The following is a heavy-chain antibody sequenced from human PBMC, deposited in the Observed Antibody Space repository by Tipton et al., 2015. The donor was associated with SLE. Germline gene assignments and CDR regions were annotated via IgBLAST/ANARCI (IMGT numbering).Heavy chain of an antibody. Sequence: SLRLSCAAFGFTFSSYVMSWVRQAPGKGLEWVSVIYSGSSTTHYADSVKGRFTISRDNTQNTLYLQMNSLRAEDTAVYYCVKDGPSYWNYDFYVDLWGRGSLVTVSS. V-gene: IGHV3-23*03. CDR2: IYSGSSTT. D-gene: IGHD1-7*01. CDR3: VKDGPSYWNYDFYVDL. J-gene: IGHJ2*01. CDR1: GFTFSSYV.